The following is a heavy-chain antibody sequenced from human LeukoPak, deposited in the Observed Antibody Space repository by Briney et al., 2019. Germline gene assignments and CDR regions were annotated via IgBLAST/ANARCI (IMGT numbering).Heavy chain of an antibody. CDR2: IYYSGST. Sequence: SETLSLTCTVSGGSISSFYWSWIRQPPGKGLEWIGYIYYSGSTNYNPSLKSRVTISVDTSKNQFSLKLSSVTAAVTAVYYCARHGTSGTNLNWFDPWGQGTLVTVSS. CDR3: ARHGTSGTNLNWFDP. D-gene: IGHD1-1*01. V-gene: IGHV4-59*01. CDR1: GGSISSFY. J-gene: IGHJ5*02.